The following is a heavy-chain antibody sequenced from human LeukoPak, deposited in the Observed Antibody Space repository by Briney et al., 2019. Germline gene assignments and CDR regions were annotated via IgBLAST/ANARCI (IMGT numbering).Heavy chain of an antibody. CDR2: ISGSGGST. D-gene: IGHD2-21*02. CDR3: AKATTPVVVTATQN. Sequence: GGSLRLSCAASGFTFSSYAMSWVRQAPGKGLEWVSAISGSGGSTYYADSVKGRFTISRDSSKNTLYLQTNSLRAKDTAVYYCAKATTPVVVTATQNWGQGTLVTVSS. V-gene: IGHV3-23*01. J-gene: IGHJ4*02. CDR1: GFTFSSYA.